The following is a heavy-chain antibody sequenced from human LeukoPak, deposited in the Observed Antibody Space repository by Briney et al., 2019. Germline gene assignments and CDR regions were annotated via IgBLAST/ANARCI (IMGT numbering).Heavy chain of an antibody. CDR1: GFTFSSYA. D-gene: IGHD6-13*01. CDR3: ARGAIAAAPDS. V-gene: IGHV3-30-3*01. J-gene: IGHJ4*02. CDR2: ISYDGSNK. Sequence: GRSLRLSCAASGFTFSSYAMHWVRQAPGKGLEWVAVISYDGSNKYYTDSVKGRFTISRDNSKNTLYLQMNSLRAEDTAVYYCARGAIAAAPDSWGQGTLVTVSS.